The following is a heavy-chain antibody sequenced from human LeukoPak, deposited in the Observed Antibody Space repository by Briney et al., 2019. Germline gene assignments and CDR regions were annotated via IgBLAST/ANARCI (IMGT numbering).Heavy chain of an antibody. Sequence: GGSQRLSCAASGFTFNNYAMTWVRQAPGKGLEWVSSISHNGGSTHYADSVKGRFTISRDNSKNTVYLQMNSLRAEDMAVYYCAKYGSGQLWLLGWYFDFWGRGTLVTVSS. J-gene: IGHJ2*01. D-gene: IGHD5-18*01. CDR2: ISHNGGST. CDR3: AKYGSGQLWLLGWYFDF. CDR1: GFTFNNYA. V-gene: IGHV3-23*01.